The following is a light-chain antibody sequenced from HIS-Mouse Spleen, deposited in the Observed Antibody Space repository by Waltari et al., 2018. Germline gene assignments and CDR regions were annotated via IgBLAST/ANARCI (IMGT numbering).Light chain of an antibody. CDR3: CSYAGSSTSVV. CDR2: EGS. V-gene: IGLV2-23*01. J-gene: IGLJ2*01. Sequence: QSALTQPASVSGSPGQSITTSCTGTSRDVGSYNLVPWYQQHPGKAPKLMIYEGSKRPSGVSNRFSGSKSGNTASLTISGLQAEDEADYYCCSYAGSSTSVVFGGGTKLTVL. CDR1: SRDVGSYNL.